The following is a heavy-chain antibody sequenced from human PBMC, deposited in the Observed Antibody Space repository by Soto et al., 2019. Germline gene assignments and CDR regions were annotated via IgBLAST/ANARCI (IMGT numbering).Heavy chain of an antibody. D-gene: IGHD2-21*02. CDR3: ARVFCRGDCYSPLDY. Sequence: GGSLRLSCVASGFTFSNFGLNWVRQAPGKGLEWVSSISSSDKYIYYADSVRGRFTISRDNAKNSLSLQMNSLRADDTAVYYCARVFCRGDCYSPLDYWGQGTLVTVSS. CDR1: GFTFSNFG. J-gene: IGHJ4*02. V-gene: IGHV3-21*01. CDR2: ISSSDKYI.